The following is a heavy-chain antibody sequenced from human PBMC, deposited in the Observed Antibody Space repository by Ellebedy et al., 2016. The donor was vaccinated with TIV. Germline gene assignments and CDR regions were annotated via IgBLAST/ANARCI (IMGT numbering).Heavy chain of an antibody. CDR2: INDRGRT. J-gene: IGHJ6*02. CDR1: GASLSNYY. Sequence: MPSETLSLTCAVYGASLSNYYWQWIRQPPGKGLAWIGGINDRGRTTYNPSLKSRVPISVDPSKRQFSLRLMSVTAADTAVYYCARPIHCSSTTGTGPMDVWGQGTTVTASS. V-gene: IGHV4-34*01. D-gene: IGHD2-2*01. CDR3: ARPIHCSSTTGTGPMDV.